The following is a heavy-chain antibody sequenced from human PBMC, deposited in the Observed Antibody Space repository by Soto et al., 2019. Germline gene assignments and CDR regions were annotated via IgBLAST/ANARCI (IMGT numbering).Heavy chain of an antibody. V-gene: IGHV3-72*01. CDR1: GFTLSDHY. D-gene: IGHD3-22*01. CDR2: SRDKAQGYST. CDR3: VSATYFSGSSGYTRCFVY. Sequence: PGGSLRLSCAVSGFTLSDHYIDWVRHAPDKDPEWVGRSRDKAQGYSTAYATPVKGRFTTSRDESKNLVYLQMNSLKTEDTAVYYCVSATYFSGSSGYTRCFVYWGQGTLVTVSS. J-gene: IGHJ4*02.